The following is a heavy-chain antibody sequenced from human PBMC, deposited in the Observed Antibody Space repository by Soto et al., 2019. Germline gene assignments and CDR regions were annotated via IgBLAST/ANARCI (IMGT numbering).Heavy chain of an antibody. Sequence: SETLSLTCTVSGDSISSYYWTWIRQPPGKGLKWIGYIYYSGSTNYNPSLKSRVTISVDTSENQFSLKLSSVTAADTAVYYCARGGSSGYYYSHFDYWGQGALVTVSS. CDR3: ARGGSSGYYYSHFDY. D-gene: IGHD3-22*01. CDR1: GDSISSYY. CDR2: IYYSGST. J-gene: IGHJ4*02. V-gene: IGHV4-59*01.